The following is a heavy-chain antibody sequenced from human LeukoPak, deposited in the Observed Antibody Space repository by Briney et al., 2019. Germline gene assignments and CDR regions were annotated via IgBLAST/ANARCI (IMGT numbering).Heavy chain of an antibody. J-gene: IGHJ4*02. D-gene: IGHD3-22*01. CDR1: GGSISSHD. V-gene: IGHV4-59*11. CDR3: ARGRRGRYYDISRYNYFDY. Sequence: SETLSLTCTVSGGSISSHDWGWIRQPPGKGLEWIGYIYDSGSTTYNPSLKSRVTILVDTSKGQVSLKLSSVTAADTAVYYCARGRRGRYYDISRYNYFDYWGQGTQVSVSS. CDR2: IYDSGST.